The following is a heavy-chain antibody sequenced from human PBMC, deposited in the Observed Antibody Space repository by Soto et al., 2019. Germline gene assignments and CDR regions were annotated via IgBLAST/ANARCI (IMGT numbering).Heavy chain of an antibody. CDR2: IYSGGST. D-gene: IGHD4-17*01. J-gene: IGHJ4*02. Sequence: GGSQRLSCAASGFTVYSNYMSWVRQAAGKGLERVSVIYSGGSTYYADSVKGRFTISRDNSKNTLYLQMNSLRAEDTAVYYCARDYADYVLGYFDYWGQGTLVTVSS. V-gene: IGHV3-53*01. CDR3: ARDYADYVLGYFDY. CDR1: GFTVYSNY.